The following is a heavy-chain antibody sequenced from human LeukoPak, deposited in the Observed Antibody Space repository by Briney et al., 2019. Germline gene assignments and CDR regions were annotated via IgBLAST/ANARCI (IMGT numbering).Heavy chain of an antibody. J-gene: IGHJ6*02. CDR2: INHSGST. D-gene: IGHD3-3*01. Sequence: SETLSLTCADYDGSFSGYYWSWIRQPPGKGLEWIGEINHSGSTNYNPSLKSRVTISVDTSKNQFSLKLSSVTAADTAVYYCARVKRFAMDVWGQGTTVTVSS. CDR3: ARVKRFAMDV. CDR1: DGSFSGYY. V-gene: IGHV4-34*01.